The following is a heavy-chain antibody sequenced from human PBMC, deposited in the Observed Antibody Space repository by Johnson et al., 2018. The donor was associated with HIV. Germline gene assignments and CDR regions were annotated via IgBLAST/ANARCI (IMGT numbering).Heavy chain of an antibody. Sequence: VQLVESGGGLVQPGGSLRLSCAASGFTFGHFAIHWVRQPPGKGLEWVSGMSWNSGSVGYADSVKGRFTISRDNAKNSLYLQMNSLRPDDTALYYCAKDITPWAFFQWHDVFDIWGQGTMVTGSS. CDR2: MSWNSGSV. CDR1: GFTFGHFA. D-gene: IGHD4-23*01. J-gene: IGHJ3*02. V-gene: IGHV3-9*01. CDR3: AKDITPWAFFQWHDVFDI.